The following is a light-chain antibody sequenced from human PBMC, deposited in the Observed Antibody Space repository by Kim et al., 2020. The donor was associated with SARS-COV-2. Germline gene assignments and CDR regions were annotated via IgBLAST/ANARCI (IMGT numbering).Light chain of an antibody. Sequence: GQMVTISCSGSSSNIGSNTVNWYQQLPGTAPKLLIYGTNQRPSGVPDRFSGSKSGTSASLAISGLQSEDEADYYCAAWDDSLNGVVFGGGTQLTVL. CDR2: GTN. V-gene: IGLV1-44*01. CDR1: SSNIGSNT. J-gene: IGLJ2*01. CDR3: AAWDDSLNGVV.